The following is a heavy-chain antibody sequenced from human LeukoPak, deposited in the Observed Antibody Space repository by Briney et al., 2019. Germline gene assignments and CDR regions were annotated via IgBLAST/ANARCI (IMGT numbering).Heavy chain of an antibody. D-gene: IGHD1-7*01. CDR1: GYTFTSYG. J-gene: IGHJ4*02. CDR3: ARGDWNYGRTDY. CDR2: ITYNGNT. V-gene: IGHV1-18*01. Sequence: ASVKVSCKASGYTFTSYGISWVRQAPGQGLEWMGWITYNGNTNYARKLQGRVTMTTDTSTSTAYMDLRSLRSDDTAVYYCARGDWNYGRTDYWGQGTLVTVSS.